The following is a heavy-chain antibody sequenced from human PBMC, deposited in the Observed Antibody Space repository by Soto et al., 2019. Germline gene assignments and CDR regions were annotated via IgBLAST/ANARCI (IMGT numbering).Heavy chain of an antibody. V-gene: IGHV1-18*01. Sequence: QVQLVQSGAEVKKPGASVKVSCKASGYTFTSYGISWVRQAPGQGLEWMGWISAYNGNTNYAQKLQGRVTMTTDTTTSTAYMELRSLRSDDTAVYYCARGTGVMITFGGERYFDLWGRGTLVTVSS. J-gene: IGHJ2*01. CDR3: ARGTGVMITFGGERYFDL. D-gene: IGHD3-16*01. CDR2: ISAYNGNT. CDR1: GYTFTSYG.